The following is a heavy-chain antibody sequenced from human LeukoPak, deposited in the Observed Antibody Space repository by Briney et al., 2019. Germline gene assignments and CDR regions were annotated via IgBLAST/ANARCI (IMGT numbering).Heavy chain of an antibody. CDR3: ARGLSLGYYYYYMDV. J-gene: IGHJ6*03. D-gene: IGHD3-3*02. V-gene: IGHV4-61*02. CDR1: GGSISSGSYY. Sequence: SETLSLTCTVSGGSISSGSYYWSWIRQPAGKGLEWIRRIYTRGSTNYNPSLKSRVTISVDTSKNQFSLKLSSVTAADTAVYYCARGLSLGYYYYYMDVWGKGTTVTVSS. CDR2: IYTRGST.